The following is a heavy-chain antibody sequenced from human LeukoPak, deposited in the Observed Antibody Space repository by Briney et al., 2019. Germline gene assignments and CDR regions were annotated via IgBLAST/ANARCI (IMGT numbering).Heavy chain of an antibody. Sequence: ASVKVSCKASGYTFTNYDINWVRQATGQGLEWMGWTNPISGYTGYAQKFQGRVTMTRNTSISTAYMEVSSLRSEDTADYYCARGNRLYTSSWASLPFDIWGHGTLVTVSS. CDR2: TNPISGYT. CDR3: ARGNRLYTSSWASLPFDI. D-gene: IGHD6-13*01. CDR1: GYTFTNYD. J-gene: IGHJ3*02. V-gene: IGHV1-8*01.